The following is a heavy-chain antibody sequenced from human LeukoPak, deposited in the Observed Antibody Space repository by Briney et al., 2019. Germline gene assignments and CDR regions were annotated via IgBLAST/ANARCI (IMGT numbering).Heavy chain of an antibody. CDR2: INPNSGGT. CDR3: ARDSVPPSLWFGESRYNWFDP. V-gene: IGHV1-2*02. Sequence: ASVKISCKASGYTFTGYYMHWVRQAPGQGLEWMGWINPNSGGTNYAQKLQGRVTMTRDTSISTAYMELSRLRSDDTAVYYCARDSVPPSLWFGESRYNWFDPWGQGTLVTVSS. CDR1: GYTFTGYY. J-gene: IGHJ5*02. D-gene: IGHD3-10*01.